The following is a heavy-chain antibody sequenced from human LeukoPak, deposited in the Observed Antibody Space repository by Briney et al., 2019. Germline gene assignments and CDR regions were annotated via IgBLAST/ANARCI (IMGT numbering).Heavy chain of an antibody. D-gene: IGHD6-19*01. CDR1: GGSFSGYY. Sequence: SETLSLTCAVYGGSFSGYYWSWIRQPPGKELEWIGEINHSGSTNYNPSPKSRVTISVDTSKNQFSLKLSSVTAADTAVYYCARAQWLENYYYYGMDVWGRGTTVTVSS. V-gene: IGHV4-34*01. CDR3: ARAQWLENYYYYGMDV. CDR2: INHSGST. J-gene: IGHJ6*02.